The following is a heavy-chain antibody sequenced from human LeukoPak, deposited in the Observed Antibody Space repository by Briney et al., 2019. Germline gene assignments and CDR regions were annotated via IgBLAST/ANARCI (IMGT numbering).Heavy chain of an antibody. V-gene: IGHV4-39*01. CDR1: GGSISSDTYY. J-gene: IGHJ6*03. CDR3: TRLRPSTIYYYSYYMDV. D-gene: IGHD5-24*01. Sequence: PSETLSLTCTVSGGSISSDTYYWGWIRQPPGKGLEWIGSIYYSGSTYYNPSLKSRVTISVDTSKNQFSLKLSSVTAADTAVYYCTRLRPSTIYYYSYYMDVWGKGTTVTISS. CDR2: IYYSGST.